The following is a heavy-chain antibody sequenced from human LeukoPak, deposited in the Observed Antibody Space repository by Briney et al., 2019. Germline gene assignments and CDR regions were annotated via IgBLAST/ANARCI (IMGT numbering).Heavy chain of an antibody. CDR3: AKDENYWGYHPYDAFDI. CDR2: ISGSGGST. D-gene: IGHD7-27*01. Sequence: GSLRLSCAASGFTFSSYAMSWVRQAPGKGLEWVSAISGSGGSTYYADSVKGRFTISRDNSKNTLYLQMNSLRAEDTAVYYCAKDENYWGYHPYDAFDIWGQGTMVTVSS. V-gene: IGHV3-23*01. J-gene: IGHJ3*02. CDR1: GFTFSSYA.